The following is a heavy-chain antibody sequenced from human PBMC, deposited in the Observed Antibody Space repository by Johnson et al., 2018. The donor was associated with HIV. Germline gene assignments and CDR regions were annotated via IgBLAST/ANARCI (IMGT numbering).Heavy chain of an antibody. V-gene: IGHV3-9*01. D-gene: IGHD1-14*01. CDR1: GFTFDDYA. J-gene: IGHJ3*02. CDR2: ISWNSGSI. Sequence: VQLVESGGGVVQPGRSLRLSCAASGFTFDDYAMHWVRQAPGKGLEWVSGISWNSGSIGYADSVNGRFTISRDNAKNILYLHMNSLRTDDTAMYYCAKESDHFDAVASDIWGQGTMVTVSS. CDR3: AKESDHFDAVASDI.